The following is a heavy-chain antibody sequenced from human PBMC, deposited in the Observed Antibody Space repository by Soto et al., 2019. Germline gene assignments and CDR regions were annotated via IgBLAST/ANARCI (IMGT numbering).Heavy chain of an antibody. CDR1: GGSISSYY. CDR3: LRRGVGELHRLVDC. V-gene: IGHV4-59*08. D-gene: IGHD1-26*01. Sequence: SETLSLTCTVSGGSISSYYWSWIRQPPGKGLEWIGYIYYSGSTNYNPSLKSRVTISVDTSKSQFSLKLTSVTATDTAVYYCLRRGVGELHRLVDCWGQGSTVTVSS. CDR2: IYYSGST. J-gene: IGHJ6*02.